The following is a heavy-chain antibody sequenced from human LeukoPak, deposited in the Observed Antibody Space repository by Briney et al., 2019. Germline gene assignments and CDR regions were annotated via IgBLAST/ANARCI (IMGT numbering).Heavy chain of an antibody. Sequence: GGSLRLSCAASGFTFSSYAMSWVRQAPGKGLEWVSAISGSGGSTCYADSVKGRFTISRDNSKNTLYLQMNSLRAEDTAVYYCAKGAVPAAMVPYYFDYWGQGTLVTVSS. V-gene: IGHV3-23*01. J-gene: IGHJ4*02. CDR1: GFTFSSYA. CDR2: ISGSGGST. CDR3: AKGAVPAAMVPYYFDY. D-gene: IGHD2-2*01.